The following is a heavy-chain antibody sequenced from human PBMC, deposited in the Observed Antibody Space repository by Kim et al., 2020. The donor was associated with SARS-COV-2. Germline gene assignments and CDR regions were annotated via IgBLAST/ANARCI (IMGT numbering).Heavy chain of an antibody. D-gene: IGHD2-2*01. CDR3: ASQQGASLDY. CDR2: VDPFDSSP. J-gene: IGHJ4*02. CDR1: GYAFSGFS. Sequence: GESLKISCTASGYAFSGFSIGWVRQMPGKGLEWMGRVDPFDSSPNYGPSFEGHVTFSTDRSVNTAYLQWSSLKASDTATYYCASQQGASLDYWGQGTRVT. V-gene: IGHV5-10-1*01.